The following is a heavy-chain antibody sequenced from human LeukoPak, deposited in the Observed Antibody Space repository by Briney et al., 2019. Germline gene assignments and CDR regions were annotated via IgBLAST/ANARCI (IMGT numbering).Heavy chain of an antibody. CDR1: GGSISSGGYY. CDR3: ARDQLSPYDSSGYYCRPDAFDI. CDR2: IYYSGST. J-gene: IGHJ3*02. Sequence: SQTLSLTCTVSGGSISSGGYYWSWIRQHPGKGLEWIGYIYYSGSTYYNPSLKSRVTISVDTSKNQFSLKLSSVTAADTAVYYCARDQLSPYDSSGYYCRPDAFDIWGQGTMVTVSS. V-gene: IGHV4-31*03. D-gene: IGHD3-22*01.